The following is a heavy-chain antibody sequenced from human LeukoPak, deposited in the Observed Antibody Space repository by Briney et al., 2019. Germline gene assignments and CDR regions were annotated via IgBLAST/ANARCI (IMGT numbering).Heavy chain of an antibody. Sequence: ASVKVSCKASVYTFTSYDINWVGQATGQGREWMGWMNPNSGNTGYAQKFQGRVTMTRNTSISTAYMELSSLRSEDTAVYYCARSFYDYVWGSYRYPFDPWGQGTLVTVSS. V-gene: IGHV1-8*01. D-gene: IGHD3-16*02. J-gene: IGHJ5*02. CDR1: VYTFTSYD. CDR3: ARSFYDYVWGSYRYPFDP. CDR2: MNPNSGNT.